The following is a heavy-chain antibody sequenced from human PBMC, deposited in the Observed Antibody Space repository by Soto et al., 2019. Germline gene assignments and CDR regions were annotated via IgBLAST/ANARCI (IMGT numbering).Heavy chain of an antibody. D-gene: IGHD5-18*01. CDR3: ARGRGYSYGLDP. CDR1: GDSISSNNNY. J-gene: IGHJ5*02. CDR2: ISYSGTT. Sequence: SETLSLTCTVSGDSISSNNNYWSWIRQPPGEGLEWIGFISYSGTTSYSPSLKSRVAIPLDTSKNQFSLSLSSVTAADTAVYNCARGRGYSYGLDPWGQGTLVTVSS. V-gene: IGHV4-30-4*01.